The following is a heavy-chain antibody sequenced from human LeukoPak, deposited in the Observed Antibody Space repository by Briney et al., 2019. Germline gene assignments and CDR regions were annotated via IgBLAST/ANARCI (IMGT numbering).Heavy chain of an antibody. V-gene: IGHV4-34*01. Sequence: SETLSLTCAVYGGSFSGYYWSWIRQPPGKGLEWIGEINHSGSTNYNPSLKSRVTISVGTSKNQFSLKLSSVTAADTAVYYCARAGGITMVRGVPSYYYYYYMDVWGKGTTVTVSS. D-gene: IGHD3-10*01. J-gene: IGHJ6*03. CDR3: ARAGGITMVRGVPSYYYYYYMDV. CDR2: INHSGST. CDR1: GGSFSGYY.